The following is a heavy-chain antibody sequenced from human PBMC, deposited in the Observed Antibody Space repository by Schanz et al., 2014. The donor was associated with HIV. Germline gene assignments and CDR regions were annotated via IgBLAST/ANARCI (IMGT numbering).Heavy chain of an antibody. J-gene: IGHJ4*02. CDR3: ARSSGWRVFDY. CDR1: GFSFSSYG. V-gene: IGHV3-30*03. D-gene: IGHD6-19*01. CDR2: ISYDGSVK. Sequence: QVQLVESGGGVVQPGKSLRLSCAASGFSFSSYGMHWVRQAPGKGLEWVAFISYDGSVKSYGDSVKGRFTVSRDDSKNTVYVQMDSLTAEDTAVYYCARSSGWRVFDYWGQGTLVTVSS.